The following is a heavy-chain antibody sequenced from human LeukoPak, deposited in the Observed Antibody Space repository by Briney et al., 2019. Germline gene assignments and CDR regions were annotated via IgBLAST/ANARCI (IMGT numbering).Heavy chain of an antibody. Sequence: WVRQAPGKGLEWIGSIYYSGSTYYNPSLKSRVTISVDTSKNQFSLKLSSVTAADTAVYYCASGSIAALLAWGQGTLVTVSS. J-gene: IGHJ5*02. D-gene: IGHD6-6*01. V-gene: IGHV4-39*07. CDR2: IYYSGST. CDR3: ASGSIAALLA.